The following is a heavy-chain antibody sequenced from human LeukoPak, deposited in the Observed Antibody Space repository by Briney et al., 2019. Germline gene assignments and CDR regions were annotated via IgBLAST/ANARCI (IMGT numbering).Heavy chain of an antibody. CDR2: LHTSGNK. CDR1: GGSMSPYH. Sequence: SETLSLTCTVSGGSMSPYHWTWIRQPAGKGLEWIGRLHTSGNKNYNPSLKGRVTISVDTSKNQFSLEMTSVTAADTAVYFCARDPFRSSFDPWGQGILVTVSS. D-gene: IGHD6-13*01. V-gene: IGHV4-4*07. J-gene: IGHJ5*02. CDR3: ARDPFRSSFDP.